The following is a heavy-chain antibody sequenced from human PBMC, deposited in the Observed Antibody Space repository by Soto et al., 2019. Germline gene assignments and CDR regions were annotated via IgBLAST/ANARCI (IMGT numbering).Heavy chain of an antibody. CDR3: ARAGYWNDGQDH. V-gene: IGHV3-74*01. CDR2: INNDATRT. J-gene: IGHJ4*02. Sequence: EVQLVESGGGLVKPGGSLRLSCTASGFTVSNYRIHWVRQAPGKGLLWVAHINNDATRTYYEDSVKGRVSISRDNPKNTMFLQMNSPRDEDSAVYFCARAGYWNDGQDHWVQGTLVAV. CDR1: GFTVSNYR. D-gene: IGHD1-1*01.